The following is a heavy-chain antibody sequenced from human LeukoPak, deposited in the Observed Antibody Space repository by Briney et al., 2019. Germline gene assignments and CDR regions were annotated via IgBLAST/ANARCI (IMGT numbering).Heavy chain of an antibody. V-gene: IGHV4-39*07. Sequence: SETLSLTCTVSGASISGSGYYWGWIRQPPGKGLEWIGNIYDSGSTNYNPSLKSRVTISVDTSKNQFSLKLSSVTAADTAVYYCARGIRYSSSWYVWFDPWGQGTLVTVSS. D-gene: IGHD6-13*01. CDR1: GASISGSGYY. J-gene: IGHJ5*02. CDR2: IYDSGST. CDR3: ARGIRYSSSWYVWFDP.